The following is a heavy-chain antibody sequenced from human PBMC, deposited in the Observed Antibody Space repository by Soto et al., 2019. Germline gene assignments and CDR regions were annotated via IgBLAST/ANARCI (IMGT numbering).Heavy chain of an antibody. Sequence: QVQLQQWGAGLLKPSETLSLTCAVDGGSFSGYYWSWIRQPPGKGLEWIGEINHSGSTNYNPSLKRRVTTSVDTSKNQFSLKLSSVTAADTAVYYCARGWGYCSGGSCYKDYYNYMDVWGKGTTVTVSS. CDR1: GGSFSGYY. V-gene: IGHV4-34*01. CDR2: INHSGST. D-gene: IGHD2-15*01. J-gene: IGHJ6*03. CDR3: ARGWGYCSGGSCYKDYYNYMDV.